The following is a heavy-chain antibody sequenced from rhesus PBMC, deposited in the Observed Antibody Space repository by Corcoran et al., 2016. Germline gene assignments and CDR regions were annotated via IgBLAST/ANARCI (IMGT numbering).Heavy chain of an antibody. Sequence: QVTLKESGPALVKPTQTLTLTCTISGFSISTTGAHVGWIRPPPGKALEWLATIYWNDGKYYSTSLKSRLTISKDTSKTQVVLTMTNMDPVDTATYYCARAPHPSGTTFGYWGQGVLVTVSS. CDR2: IYWNDGK. CDR3: ARAPHPSGTTFGY. V-gene: IGHV2-95*01. J-gene: IGHJ4*01. CDR1: GFSISTTGAH. D-gene: IGHD1-20*01.